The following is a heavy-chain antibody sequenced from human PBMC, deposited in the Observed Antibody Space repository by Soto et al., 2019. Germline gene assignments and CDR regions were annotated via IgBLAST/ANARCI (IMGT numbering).Heavy chain of an antibody. Sequence: SETLSLTCTVSGGSISSSSYYWGWIRQPPGKGLEWIGSIYYSGSTYYNPSLKSRVTISVDTSKNQFSLKLSSVTAADTAVYYCARHIFTGYSSSWPNWFDPWGQGTLVTVS. J-gene: IGHJ5*02. V-gene: IGHV4-39*01. CDR3: ARHIFTGYSSSWPNWFDP. D-gene: IGHD6-13*01. CDR1: GGSISSSSYY. CDR2: IYYSGST.